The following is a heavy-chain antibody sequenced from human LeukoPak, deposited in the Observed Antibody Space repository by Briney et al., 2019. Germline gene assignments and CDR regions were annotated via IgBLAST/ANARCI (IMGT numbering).Heavy chain of an antibody. J-gene: IGHJ6*02. CDR3: ARDYYYGIDV. Sequence: SQTLSLTCAISGDSVSSKSAAWNWIGQSPSRGLEWLGRTYYRSGWYNDYAVSVNSRITINPDTSTNQFSLQLNSLTPEDTAIYYCARDYYYGIDVWGQGTTVTVSS. V-gene: IGHV6-1*01. CDR1: GDSVSSKSAA. CDR2: TYYRSGWYN.